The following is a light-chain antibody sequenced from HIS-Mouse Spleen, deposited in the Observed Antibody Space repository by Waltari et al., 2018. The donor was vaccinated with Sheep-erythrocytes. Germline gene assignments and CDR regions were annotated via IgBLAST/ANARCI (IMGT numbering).Light chain of an antibody. CDR3: QQLNSYPFT. CDR2: AAS. J-gene: IGKJ3*01. CDR1: QGISSY. Sequence: DIQLTQSPSFLSSSVGDTITITWRASQGISSYLSWYQQKPGKAPKLLIYAASTLKRGVPTRFGGSGSETEVTLTISRLKTEDFATYYCQQLNSYPFTFGPGTKVDIK. V-gene: IGKV1-9*01.